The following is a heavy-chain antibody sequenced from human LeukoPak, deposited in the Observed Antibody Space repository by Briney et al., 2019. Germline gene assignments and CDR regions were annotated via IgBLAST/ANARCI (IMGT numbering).Heavy chain of an antibody. Sequence: SETLSLTCTVSGGSISSYYWSWIRQPPGKGLEWIGYIYYSGSTNYNPSLKSRVTISVDTSKNQFSLKLSSVTAADTAVYYCARLRPPSGWPHFDYWGQGTLVTVSS. CDR3: ARLRPPSGWPHFDY. CDR1: GGSISSYY. CDR2: IYYSGST. V-gene: IGHV4-59*01. J-gene: IGHJ4*02. D-gene: IGHD6-19*01.